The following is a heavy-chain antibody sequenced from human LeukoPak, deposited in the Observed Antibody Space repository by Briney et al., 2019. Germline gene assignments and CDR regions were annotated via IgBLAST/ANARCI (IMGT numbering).Heavy chain of an antibody. CDR2: ISAYNGNT. V-gene: IGHV1-18*04. D-gene: IGHD6-13*01. CDR3: ARDIGSSWYGYFDY. J-gene: IGHJ4*02. CDR1: GYTFTSYG. Sequence: ASVKVSCKASGYTFTSYGISWVRQAPGQGLEWMRWISAYNGNTNYAQKLQGRVTMTTDTSTSTAYMELRSLRSDDTAVYYCARDIGSSWYGYFDYWGQGTLVTVSS.